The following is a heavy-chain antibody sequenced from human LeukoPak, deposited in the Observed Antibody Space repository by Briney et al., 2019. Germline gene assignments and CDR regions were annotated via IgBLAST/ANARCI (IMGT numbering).Heavy chain of an antibody. CDR1: GFTFSSYG. CDR2: IWYDGSNK. J-gene: IGHJ4*02. V-gene: IGHV3-33*06. Sequence: QPGRSLRLSCAASGFTFSSYGMHWVRQAPGKGLEWVAVIWYDGSNKYYADSVKGRFTISRDNSKNTLYLQMNSLRGEDTAVYYCAKEIGSSRPFDYWGQGTLVTVSS. D-gene: IGHD2-2*01. CDR3: AKEIGSSRPFDY.